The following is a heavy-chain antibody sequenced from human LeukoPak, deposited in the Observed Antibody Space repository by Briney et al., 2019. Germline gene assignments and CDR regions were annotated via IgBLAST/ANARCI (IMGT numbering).Heavy chain of an antibody. J-gene: IGHJ4*02. V-gene: IGHV3-23*01. CDR2: ISGSGGST. CDR3: AKAAVPVLRYFDWSEYYFDY. Sequence: PGGSLRLSCAASGFTFSSYAMSWVRQAPGKGLEWISAISGSGGSTYYADSVKGRFTISRDNSKNTLYLQMNSLRAEDTAVYYCAKAAVPVLRYFDWSEYYFDYWGQGTLVTVSS. D-gene: IGHD3-9*01. CDR1: GFTFSSYA.